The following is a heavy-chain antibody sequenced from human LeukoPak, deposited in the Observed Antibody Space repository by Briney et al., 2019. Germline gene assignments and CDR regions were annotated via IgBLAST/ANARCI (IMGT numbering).Heavy chain of an antibody. D-gene: IGHD6-13*01. J-gene: IGHJ4*02. Sequence: SETLSLTCTVSGGSISSSSYYWGWIRQPPGKGLEWIGSIYYSGSTYYNPSLKSRVTISVDTSKNQFSLKLSSVTAADTAVYYCAREYGRWQQLAHYYFDYWGQGTLVTVSS. V-gene: IGHV4-39*07. CDR1: GGSISSSSYY. CDR3: AREYGRWQQLAHYYFDY. CDR2: IYYSGST.